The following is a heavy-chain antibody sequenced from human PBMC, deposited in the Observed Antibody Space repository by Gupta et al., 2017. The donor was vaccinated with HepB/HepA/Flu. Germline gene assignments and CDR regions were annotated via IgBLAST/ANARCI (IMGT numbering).Heavy chain of an antibody. D-gene: IGHD3-22*01. J-gene: IGHJ4*02. CDR3: AKGIKGAYDSSGYSDY. Sequence: QVQLVESGGGVVQPGRSLRLSCTASGFTFSSYGMHWIRQAPGKGLEWVAVISYHGTYKYYADSVKGRFTISRDDSKNTVYLEMNSLRPEDTAVYYCAKGIKGAYDSSGYSDYWGQGTLVTVSS. CDR1: GFTFSSYG. V-gene: IGHV3-30*18. CDR2: ISYHGTYK.